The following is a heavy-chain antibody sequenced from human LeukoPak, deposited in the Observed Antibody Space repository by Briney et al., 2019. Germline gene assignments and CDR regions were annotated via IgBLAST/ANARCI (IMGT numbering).Heavy chain of an antibody. CDR3: ARDRSTIFGVAEHDY. Sequence: AGGSLRLSCAASGFTFSSYSMNWVRQAPGKGLEWVSSISSSSSYIYYADSVKGRFTISRDNAKNSLYLQMNSLRAEDTAVYYCARDRSTIFGVAEHDYWGQGTLVTVSS. J-gene: IGHJ4*02. CDR2: ISSSSSYI. V-gene: IGHV3-21*01. CDR1: GFTFSSYS. D-gene: IGHD3-3*01.